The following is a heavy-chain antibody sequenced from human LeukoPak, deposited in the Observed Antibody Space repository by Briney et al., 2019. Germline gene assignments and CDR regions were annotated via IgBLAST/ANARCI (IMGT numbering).Heavy chain of an antibody. CDR2: ISYDGSNK. Sequence: GGSLRLSCAASGFTFSSYAMHWVRQAPGKGLEWVAVISYDGSNKYYADSVKGRFTISRDNSKNTLYLQMNSLRAEDTAVYYCASAYSSSWSSFDYWGQGTLVTVSS. CDR3: ASAYSSSWSSFDY. CDR1: GFTFSSYA. J-gene: IGHJ4*02. V-gene: IGHV3-30*04. D-gene: IGHD6-13*01.